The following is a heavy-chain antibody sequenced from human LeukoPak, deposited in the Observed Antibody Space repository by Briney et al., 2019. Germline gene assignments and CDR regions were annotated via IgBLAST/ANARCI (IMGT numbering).Heavy chain of an antibody. CDR3: ARDLDDITFDY. CDR1: GGTFSSYA. D-gene: IGHD1-14*01. Sequence: ASVKVSCKASGGTFSSYAISWVRQAPGQGLEWKGRIIPIFGTANYAQKFQGRVTITTDESTSTAYMELSSLRSEDTAVYYCARDLDDITFDYWGQGTLVTVSS. CDR2: IIPIFGTA. V-gene: IGHV1-69*05. J-gene: IGHJ4*02.